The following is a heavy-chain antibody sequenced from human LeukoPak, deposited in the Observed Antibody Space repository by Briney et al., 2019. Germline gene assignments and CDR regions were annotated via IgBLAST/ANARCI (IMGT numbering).Heavy chain of an antibody. J-gene: IGHJ4*02. Sequence: KSSETLSLTCSVSGGSISSYYWSWIRQPPGKGLEWIGYIYYSGSTNYNPSLKSRVTISVDTSKNQFSLKLSSVTAADTAVYYCARAMAPIRGILYFDYWGQGTLVTVSS. CDR3: ARAMAPIRGILYFDY. V-gene: IGHV4-59*12. CDR1: GGSISSYY. CDR2: IYYSGST. D-gene: IGHD2-15*01.